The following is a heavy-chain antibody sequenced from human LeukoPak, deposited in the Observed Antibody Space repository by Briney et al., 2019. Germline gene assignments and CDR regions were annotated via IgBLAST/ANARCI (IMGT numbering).Heavy chain of an antibody. CDR2: IIPIFGTA. J-gene: IGHJ6*02. CDR1: GGTFSSYA. CDR3: ARGWFMTTVPFYGMDV. V-gene: IGHV1-69*13. D-gene: IGHD4-17*01. Sequence: SVKVSCKASGGTFSSYAISWVRQAPGQGLEWMGGIIPIFGTANSAQKFQGRVTITADESTSTAYMELSSLRSEDTAVYYCARGWFMTTVPFYGMDVWGQGTTVTVSS.